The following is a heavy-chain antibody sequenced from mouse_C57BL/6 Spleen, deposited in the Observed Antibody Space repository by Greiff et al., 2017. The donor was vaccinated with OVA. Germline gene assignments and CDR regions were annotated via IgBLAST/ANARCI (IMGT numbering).Heavy chain of an antibody. CDR2: IYPGSGST. J-gene: IGHJ2*01. V-gene: IGHV1-55*01. CDR1: GYTFTSYW. D-gene: IGHD2-4*01. CDR3: ASSLYYDNESFDY. Sequence: VQLQQSGAELVKPGASVKMSCKASGYTFTSYWITWVKQRPGQGLEWIGDIYPGSGSTNYNEKLKSKATLTVDTSSSTAYMQLSSLTSEDSAVYYCASSLYYDNESFDYWGQGTTLTVSS.